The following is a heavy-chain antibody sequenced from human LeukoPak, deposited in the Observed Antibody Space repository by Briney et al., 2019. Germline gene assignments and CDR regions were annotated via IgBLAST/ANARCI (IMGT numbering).Heavy chain of an antibody. CDR2: INDNGGTST. CDR3: AKHGSSWYGNWFDP. J-gene: IGHJ5*02. V-gene: IGHV3-23*01. D-gene: IGHD6-13*01. CDR1: GFTFSTYG. Sequence: PGGSLRLSCAASGFTFSTYGMGWVRQAPGKGLEWVSSINDNGGTSTWYADSVKGRFTISRDNSKNTLYLQMNSLRAEDTAVYYCAKHGSSWYGNWFDPWGQGTLVTVSS.